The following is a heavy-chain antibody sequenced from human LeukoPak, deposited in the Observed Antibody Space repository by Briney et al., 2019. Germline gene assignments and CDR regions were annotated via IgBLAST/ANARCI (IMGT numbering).Heavy chain of an antibody. V-gene: IGHV4-39*07. D-gene: IGHD1-26*01. CDR3: ARRVAATYFDY. J-gene: IGHJ4*02. CDR2: IYYSGST. Sequence: SETLSLTCTVSGGSISSSSYYWGWIRQPPGKGLEWIGSIYYSGSTYYNPSLKSRVTISVDTSKNQFSLKLSSVTAADTAVYYCARRVAATYFDYWGQGTLVTVSS. CDR1: GGSISSSSYY.